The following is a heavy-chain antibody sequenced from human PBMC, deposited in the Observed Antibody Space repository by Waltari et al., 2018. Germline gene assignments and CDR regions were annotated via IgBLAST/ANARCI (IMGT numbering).Heavy chain of an antibody. Sequence: QVQLVQSGAEVKKPGSSVKVSCKASGGTFSSYTISWVRQAPGQGLEWMGRIIPILGIANYAQKFQGRVTITADKSTSTAYMELSSLRSEDTAVYYCARGFWSGFDWFDPWGQGTLVTVCS. CDR3: ARGFWSGFDWFDP. D-gene: IGHD3-3*01. CDR2: IIPILGIA. CDR1: GGTFSSYT. V-gene: IGHV1-69*02. J-gene: IGHJ5*02.